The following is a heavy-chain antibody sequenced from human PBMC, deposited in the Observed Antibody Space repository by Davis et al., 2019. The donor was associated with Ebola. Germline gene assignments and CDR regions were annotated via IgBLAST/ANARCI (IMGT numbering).Heavy chain of an antibody. V-gene: IGHV1-18*01. J-gene: IGHJ4*02. D-gene: IGHD3-22*01. CDR2: ISAYNGNT. CDR3: ARSVYYDSSGYYYVAYYFDY. CDR1: GYTFTSYG. Sequence: ASVKVSCKASGYTFTSYGISWVRQAPGQGLEWMGWISAYNGNTNYAQKLQGRVTMTTDTSTSTAYMELRSLRSDDTAVYYCARSVYYDSSGYYYVAYYFDYWGQGTLVTVSS.